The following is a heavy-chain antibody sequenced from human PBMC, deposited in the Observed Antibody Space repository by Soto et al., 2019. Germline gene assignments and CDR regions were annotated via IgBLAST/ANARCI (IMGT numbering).Heavy chain of an antibody. CDR2: MNPNSGNT. Sequence: ASVKVSCKASGYTFTSYDINWVRQATGQGLEWMGWMNPNSGNTGYAQKFQGRVTMTRNTSISTAYMELSSLRSEDTAVYYCARASRYNWNGSSVYYFDYRGQGTLVTVS. CDR1: GYTFTSYD. J-gene: IGHJ4*02. CDR3: ARASRYNWNGSSVYYFDY. D-gene: IGHD1-20*01. V-gene: IGHV1-8*01.